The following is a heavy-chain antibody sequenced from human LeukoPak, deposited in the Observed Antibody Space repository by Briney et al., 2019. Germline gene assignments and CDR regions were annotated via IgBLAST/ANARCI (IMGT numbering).Heavy chain of an antibody. D-gene: IGHD6-19*01. CDR2: ISYDGSNK. V-gene: IGHV3-30*18. J-gene: IGHJ4*02. Sequence: GGSLRLSCAASGFTFSSYGMHWVRQAPGKGLEWVAVISYDGSNKYYADSVKGRFTISRDNSKNTLYLQMNSLRAEDTAVYYCAKDREWLVRGPFDYWGQGTLVTVSS. CDR1: GFTFSSYG. CDR3: AKDREWLVRGPFDY.